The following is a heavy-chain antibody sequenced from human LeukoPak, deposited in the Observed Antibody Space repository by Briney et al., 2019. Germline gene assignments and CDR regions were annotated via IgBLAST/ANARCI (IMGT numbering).Heavy chain of an antibody. Sequence: SETLSLTCTVSGGSISSYYWSWIRQPAGKGLEWIGRIYTSGSTNYNPSLKGRVTMSVDTPKNQFSLKLSSVTAADTAVYYCARDLTGTTSAFEIWGQGTMATVSS. J-gene: IGHJ3*02. CDR3: ARDLTGTTSAFEI. D-gene: IGHD4-17*01. CDR1: GGSISSYY. V-gene: IGHV4-4*07. CDR2: IYTSGST.